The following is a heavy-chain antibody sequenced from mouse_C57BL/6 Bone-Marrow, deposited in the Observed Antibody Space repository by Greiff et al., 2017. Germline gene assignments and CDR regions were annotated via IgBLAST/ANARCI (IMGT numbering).Heavy chain of an antibody. V-gene: IGHV1-55*01. Sequence: QVQLQQPGAELVKPGASVKMSCKASGYTFTSYWITWVKRRPGQGLEWIGDIYPGSGSTNYNQQFKGKATLTVDKSSSTAYMQLSSLTSEDSAVYYYGTKDSTFHYAMDYGGQGTSVTVSS. CDR2: IYPGSGST. CDR1: GYTFTSYW. CDR3: GTKDSTFHYAMDY. J-gene: IGHJ4*01. D-gene: IGHD5-1*01.